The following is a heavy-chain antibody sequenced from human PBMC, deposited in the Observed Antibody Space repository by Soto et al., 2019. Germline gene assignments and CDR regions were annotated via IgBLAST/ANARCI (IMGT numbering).Heavy chain of an antibody. CDR1: GLTFSSYA. V-gene: IGHV3-23*01. D-gene: IGHD5-18*01. J-gene: IGHJ4*02. Sequence: EVQLLESGGGLVQPGGSLRLSCAASGLTFSSYAMSWVRQAPGKGLDWVSTINSGGRTYYAYTVKGRFTISRDNSKNTLYLQMDSLRGDDTAVYYCAKGATGISTCFDFWGQGTLVTVSS. CDR2: INSGGRT. CDR3: AKGATGISTCFDF.